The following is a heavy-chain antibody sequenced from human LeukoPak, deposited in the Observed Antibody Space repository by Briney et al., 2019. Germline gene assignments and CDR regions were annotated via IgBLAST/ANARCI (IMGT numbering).Heavy chain of an antibody. CDR2: ISSSSSYK. J-gene: IGHJ3*02. V-gene: IGHV3-21*01. CDR1: GFTFSSYS. CDR3: ARLGFGDAFDI. D-gene: IGHD3-3*01. Sequence: GGSLRLSCAASGFTFSSYSMDWVRQAPGKGLEWVSSISSSSSYKYYVDSVKGRFTISRDNAKNSLNLQMNSLRGEDTAVYYCARLGFGDAFDIWGQGTMVTVSS.